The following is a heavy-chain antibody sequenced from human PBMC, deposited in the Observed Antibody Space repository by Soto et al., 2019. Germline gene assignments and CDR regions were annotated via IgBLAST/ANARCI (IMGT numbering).Heavy chain of an antibody. CDR1: GFSLSNAGLG. CDR2: IFSNDEK. D-gene: IGHD6-13*01. V-gene: IGHV2-26*04. Sequence: QVTVKESGPVLVKPTETLTLTCTVSGFSLSNAGLGVSWIRQPPGKALEWLAHIFSNDEKSYSTSLKSRLTPPXDXPKSHVALTITNIDPVDTATYYCASTYSTSWYWFDPWGQGTLVTVSS. CDR3: ASTYSTSWYWFDP. J-gene: IGHJ5*02.